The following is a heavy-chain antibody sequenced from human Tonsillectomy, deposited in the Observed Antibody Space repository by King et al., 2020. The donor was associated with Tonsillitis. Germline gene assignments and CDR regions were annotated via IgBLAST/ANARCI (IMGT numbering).Heavy chain of an antibody. J-gene: IGHJ4*02. Sequence: VQLVESGGGLVQPGGSLRLSCAASGFTFSSYAMGWVRQAPGKGLEWVSTISGSSYSTYYPDSLKGRFTISRDNSNHTLYLQMHSLRPEDTALYYCAKLPHSSGWSSPFDYWGQGTLVTVSS. CDR3: AKLPHSSGWSSPFDY. CDR2: ISGSSYST. V-gene: IGHV3-23*04. D-gene: IGHD6-19*01. CDR1: GFTFSSYA.